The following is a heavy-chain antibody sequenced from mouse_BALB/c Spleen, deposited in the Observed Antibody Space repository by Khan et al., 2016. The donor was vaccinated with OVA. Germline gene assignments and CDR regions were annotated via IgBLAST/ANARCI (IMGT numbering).Heavy chain of an antibody. Sequence: EVELVESGGGLVKPGGSLKLSCAPSGFAFSSYDMSWVRQTPEKRLEWVATISGTGIYTYYPDSVKGRFTISRDNARNTLYLQMSSLRSEDTALYYCARTYYYSNSWFTYWGQGTLVTVTA. CDR2: ISGTGIYT. CDR1: GFAFSSYD. V-gene: IGHV5-9*02. J-gene: IGHJ3*01. CDR3: ARTYYYSNSWFTY. D-gene: IGHD2-5*01.